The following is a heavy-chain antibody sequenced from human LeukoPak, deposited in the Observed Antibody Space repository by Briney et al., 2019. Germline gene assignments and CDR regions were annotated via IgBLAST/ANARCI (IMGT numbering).Heavy chain of an antibody. J-gene: IGHJ5*02. D-gene: IGHD3-22*01. Sequence: PSETLSLTCTVSGGSISSYYWSWIRQPPGKGLEWIGYIYYSGSTNYNPSLKSRVTISVDTSKNQFSLQLSSVTAADTAVYYCARLYPYYDSSGYYNWFDPWGQGTLVTVSS. V-gene: IGHV4-59*01. CDR3: ARLYPYYDSSGYYNWFDP. CDR2: IYYSGST. CDR1: GGSISSYY.